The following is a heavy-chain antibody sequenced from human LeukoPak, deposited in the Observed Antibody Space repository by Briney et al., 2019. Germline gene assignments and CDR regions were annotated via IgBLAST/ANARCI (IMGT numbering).Heavy chain of an antibody. Sequence: PSETLSPTCAVYGGSFSGYYWSWIRQPPGKGLEWIGEINHSGSTNYNPSLKSRVTISVDTSKNQFSLKLSSVTAADTAVYYCARGQDIVVVVAAPTPAITWFDPWGQGTLVTVSS. J-gene: IGHJ5*02. CDR1: GGSFSGYY. CDR2: INHSGST. CDR3: ARGQDIVVVVAAPTPAITWFDP. D-gene: IGHD2-15*01. V-gene: IGHV4-34*01.